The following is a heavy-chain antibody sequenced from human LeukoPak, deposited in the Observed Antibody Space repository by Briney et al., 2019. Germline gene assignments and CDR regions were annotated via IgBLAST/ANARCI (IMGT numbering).Heavy chain of an antibody. V-gene: IGHV3-7*01. J-gene: IGHJ4*02. Sequence: PGGSLRLSCTASGITFSGYWMSWVRQPPGKGLERVANIKQAGSEKYYVDSVKGRFTISRDDAKKSVYLQMNSLRAEDTAVYYCASDGGPFDYWGQGTLVTVSS. CDR2: IKQAGSEK. CDR1: GITFSGYW. D-gene: IGHD3-16*01. CDR3: ASDGGPFDY.